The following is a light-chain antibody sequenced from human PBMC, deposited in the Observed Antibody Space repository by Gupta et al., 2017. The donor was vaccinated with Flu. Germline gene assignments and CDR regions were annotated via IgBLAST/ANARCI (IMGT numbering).Light chain of an antibody. CDR3: QQYGSSPRT. V-gene: IGKV3-20*01. CDR1: QSVFSNY. J-gene: IGKJ2*01. Sequence: ERATLSCRASQSVFSNYFAWYQQKPGQAPRLLLYGASTRATGIPDRFSGSGSGTDFTLTISRLEPEDFAVYYWQQYGSSPRTFGQGTKLEIK. CDR2: GAS.